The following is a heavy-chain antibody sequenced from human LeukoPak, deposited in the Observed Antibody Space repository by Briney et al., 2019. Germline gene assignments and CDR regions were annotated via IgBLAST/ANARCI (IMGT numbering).Heavy chain of an antibody. V-gene: IGHV3-30*02. D-gene: IGHD1-26*01. CDR3: AKSSPYSKFWGLQKWYYFDY. J-gene: IGHJ4*02. Sequence: GGSLRLSCAASGFTFSSYGMHWVRQAPGKGLEWVAFIRYDGSNKYYADSVKGRFTISRDNSKNTLYLQMNSLRAEDTAVYYCAKSSPYSKFWGLQKWYYFDYWGQGTLVTVSS. CDR2: IRYDGSNK. CDR1: GFTFSSYG.